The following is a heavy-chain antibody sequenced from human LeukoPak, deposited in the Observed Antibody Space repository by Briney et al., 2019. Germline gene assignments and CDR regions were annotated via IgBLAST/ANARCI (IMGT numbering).Heavy chain of an antibody. D-gene: IGHD3-9*01. Sequence: GWSLRLSCAASGFTVSSNYMSWVRQAPGKGLEWVSVIYSGGSTYYADSVKGRFTISRDNSKNTLYLQMNSLRAEDTAVYYCARCLRDWLVAFDIWGQGTMVTVSS. CDR3: ARCLRDWLVAFDI. J-gene: IGHJ3*02. V-gene: IGHV3-53*01. CDR1: GFTVSSNY. CDR2: IYSGGST.